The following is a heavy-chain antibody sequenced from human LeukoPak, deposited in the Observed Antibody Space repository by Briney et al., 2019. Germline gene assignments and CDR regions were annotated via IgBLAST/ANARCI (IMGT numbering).Heavy chain of an antibody. CDR3: ARPRTYYDFWRGYPPFDY. V-gene: IGHV1-2*02. D-gene: IGHD3-3*01. CDR2: INPNSGGT. J-gene: IGHJ4*02. Sequence: ASVKVSCKASGYTFTGYYMHWVRQAPGQGLEWMGWINPNSGGTNYAQKYQGRVTIIADESTTTVYMELSSLRSEDTAVYYCARPRTYYDFWRGYPPFDYWGQGTLVTVSS. CDR1: GYTFTGYY.